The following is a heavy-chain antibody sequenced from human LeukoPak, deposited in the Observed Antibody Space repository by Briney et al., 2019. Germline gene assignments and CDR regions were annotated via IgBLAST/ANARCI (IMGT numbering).Heavy chain of an antibody. J-gene: IGHJ4*02. CDR3: ARAMAAAGGSDY. V-gene: IGHV3-7*01. Sequence: GGCLRLSCAASGFTFSSYWRSWVRQAPGKGLEWVANIKQDGSEKYYVDSLKGRFTISRDNAKNSLYLQTNSLRDEDTAVYYCARAMAAAGGSDYWSQGTLVTVSS. CDR2: IKQDGSEK. D-gene: IGHD6-13*01. CDR1: GFTFSSYW.